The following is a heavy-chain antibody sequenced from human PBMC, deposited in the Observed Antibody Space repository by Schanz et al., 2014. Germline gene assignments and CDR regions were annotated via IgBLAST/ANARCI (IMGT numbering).Heavy chain of an antibody. Sequence: QVQLVESGGGVVQPGRSLRLSCAASGFNFGSHGMHWVRQAPGKGLEWVAVISYDGSFKNYADSVRGRITMSRDNSKNTMYLQINNLRADDTAVYYCARELPGVVAFDSWGQGTMVTDSS. D-gene: IGHD7-27*01. CDR2: ISYDGSFK. CDR1: GFNFGSHG. V-gene: IGHV3-33*01. J-gene: IGHJ3*01. CDR3: ARELPGVVAFDS.